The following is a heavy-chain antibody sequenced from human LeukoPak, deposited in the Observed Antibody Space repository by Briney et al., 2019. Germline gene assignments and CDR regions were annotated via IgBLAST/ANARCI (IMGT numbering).Heavy chain of an antibody. J-gene: IGHJ4*02. CDR2: IKQDGREK. CDR1: GFTFSSYW. V-gene: IGHV3-7*01. D-gene: IGHD6-19*01. CDR3: ARGGTSGCLDY. Sequence: PGGSLRLSCAASGFTFSSYWMSWVRQAPGKGLEWVANIKQDGREKYYVDSVKGRFTISRDNAKNSLYLQMNSLRAEDTAVYFCARGGTSGCLDYWGQGTLVTVSS.